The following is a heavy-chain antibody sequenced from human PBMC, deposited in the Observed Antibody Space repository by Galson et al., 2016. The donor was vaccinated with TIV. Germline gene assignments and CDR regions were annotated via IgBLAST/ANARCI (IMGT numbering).Heavy chain of an antibody. D-gene: IGHD2-15*01. Sequence: LSLTCTVSGGSISSNGIFWSWIRQHPGKGLEWIGYIYHNGSTHYNPSLKSRVAMSVDTSKNQFSLTLTSVTAADTAGYYCARDQDSGAYFDYWGQGTLVTVSS. CDR1: GGSISSNGIF. CDR3: ARDQDSGAYFDY. V-gene: IGHV4-31*03. J-gene: IGHJ4*02. CDR2: IYHNGST.